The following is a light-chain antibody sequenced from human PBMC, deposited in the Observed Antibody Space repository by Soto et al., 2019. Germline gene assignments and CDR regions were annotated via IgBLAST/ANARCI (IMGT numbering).Light chain of an antibody. CDR1: SSDVGSYNL. J-gene: IGLJ1*01. CDR3: CSYAGSSTFYV. CDR2: EGS. V-gene: IGLV2-23*01. Sequence: QSVLTQPASVSGSPGQSITISCTGTSSDVGSYNLVSWYQQHPGKAPKLMIYEGSKRPSGVSNRFSGSKSGNTASLTISGLQAEDEADYYCCSYAGSSTFYVCGTGTKVTGL.